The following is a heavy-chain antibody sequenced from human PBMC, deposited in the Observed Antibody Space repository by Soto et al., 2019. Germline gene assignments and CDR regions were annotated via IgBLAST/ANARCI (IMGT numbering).Heavy chain of an antibody. D-gene: IGHD5-12*01. CDR3: ARYPTHGVATIDSGWTVVY. Sequence: QLQLQESGPGLVKPSETLSLTCTVSGGSISSSSYYWGWIRQPPGKGLEWIGSIYYSGSTYYNPSLKSRVTISVDTSKNQFSLKLSSVTAADTAVYYCARYPTHGVATIDSGWTVVYWGQGTLVTVSS. CDR1: GGSISSSSYY. J-gene: IGHJ4*02. V-gene: IGHV4-39*01. CDR2: IYYSGST.